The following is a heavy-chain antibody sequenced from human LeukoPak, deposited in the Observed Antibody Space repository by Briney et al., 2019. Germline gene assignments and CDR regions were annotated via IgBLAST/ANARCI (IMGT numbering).Heavy chain of an antibody. J-gene: IGHJ4*02. Sequence: EPSETLSLTCTVSGGSISSYYWSWIRQPPGKGLEWIGYIYYSGSTNYNPSLKSRVTISVDTSKNQFSLKLSSVTAADTAVYYCAREGNGSYYDYWGQGTLVTVSS. CDR1: GGSISSYY. V-gene: IGHV4-59*12. D-gene: IGHD4-23*01. CDR3: AREGNGSYYDY. CDR2: IYYSGST.